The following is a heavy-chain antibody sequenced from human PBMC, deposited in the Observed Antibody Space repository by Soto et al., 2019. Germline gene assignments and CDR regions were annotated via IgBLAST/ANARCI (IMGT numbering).Heavy chain of an antibody. CDR2: INPDNGNT. D-gene: IGHD6-19*01. CDR3: AKDWATPVAARFFDS. CDR1: GYTFTRYT. Sequence: GASVKVSCKASGYTFTRYTMNWVRQAPGQRLEWMGWINPDNGNTKSSQKFQDRVIITRDTSASTAYMDLNSLRPEDTAVYYCAKDWATPVAARFFDSWGQGTPVTVSS. V-gene: IGHV1-3*01. J-gene: IGHJ4*02.